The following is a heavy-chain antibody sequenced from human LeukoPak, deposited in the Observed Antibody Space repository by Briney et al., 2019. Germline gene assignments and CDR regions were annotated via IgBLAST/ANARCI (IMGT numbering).Heavy chain of an antibody. J-gene: IGHJ4*02. CDR3: AKYGNSGWVIDN. CDR1: GGSIGSDY. V-gene: IGHV4-59*08. CDR2: IYYTGGT. D-gene: IGHD6-19*01. Sequence: SETLSLTCTVSGGSIGSDYWTWIRQPPGKGLEYIGYIYYTGGTNYNPSLKSRVTISVDTSKNQFSLKLGSVTAADAAVYFCAKYGNSGWVIDNWGQGTLVTVSS.